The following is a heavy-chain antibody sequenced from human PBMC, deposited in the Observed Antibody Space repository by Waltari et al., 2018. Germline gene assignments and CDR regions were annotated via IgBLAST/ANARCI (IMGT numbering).Heavy chain of an antibody. D-gene: IGHD1-26*01. CDR3: ARGGGTFSKPQYFDS. J-gene: IGHJ4*02. Sequence: QVQLVQSGSELKKPGASVKVSCKASGYFFTTYGINWVRQAPGQGLEWMGWINTHTGNPTYVQGFTGRFVFSLDTSVSTAYLQISSLKAEDSVIYYCARGGGTFSKPQYFDSWGQGTRVTVSS. V-gene: IGHV7-4-1*02. CDR2: INTHTGNP. CDR1: GYFFTTYG.